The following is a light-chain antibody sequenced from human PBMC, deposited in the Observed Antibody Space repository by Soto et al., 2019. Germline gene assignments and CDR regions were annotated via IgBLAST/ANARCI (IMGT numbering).Light chain of an antibody. CDR1: SSDVGGYNY. V-gene: IGLV2-14*01. Sequence: QSVLTQPASVSGSPGQSITISCTGTSSDVGGYNYVSWYQQHPGKAPKLMIYDVSNRSSGVSNRFSGSKSGNTASLTISGLQAEDEADYYCSSYTSSSTLGVFGTGTKVTVL. CDR2: DVS. CDR3: SSYTSSSTLGV. J-gene: IGLJ1*01.